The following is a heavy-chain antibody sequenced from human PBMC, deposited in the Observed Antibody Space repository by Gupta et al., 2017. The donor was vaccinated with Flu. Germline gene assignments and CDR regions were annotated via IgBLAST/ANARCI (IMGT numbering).Heavy chain of an antibody. V-gene: IGHV3-11*05. J-gene: IGHJ4*02. CDR3: ARGYITTAGLFDY. CDR2: ISYSSTYT. D-gene: IGHD6-13*01. Sequence: QVQLVESGGGLVKPGGSLRLSCAASGFTFGDFYINWIRQAPGKGPEWVSYISYSSTYTDYADSVKGRFTISRDNAKDSVYLQMNSLRVDDTAIYFCARGYITTAGLFDYWGLGTLVTVSS. CDR1: GFTFGDFY.